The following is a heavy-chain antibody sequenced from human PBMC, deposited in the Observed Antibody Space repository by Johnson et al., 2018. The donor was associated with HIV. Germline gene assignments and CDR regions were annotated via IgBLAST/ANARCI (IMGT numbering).Heavy chain of an antibody. V-gene: IGHV3-20*04. CDR2: INWNGGTT. Sequence: VQLVESGGGLVQPGGSLRLSCAASGFTFDDYAMTWVRQAPGKGLEWVSAINWNGGTTGYTDSVKGRFTISRDNSKNTLYLKMMSLRTEDTAVYFCAKVPSAVWFGEVIWGQGTMVTVSS. CDR1: GFTFDDYA. D-gene: IGHD3-10*01. CDR3: AKVPSAVWFGEVI. J-gene: IGHJ3*02.